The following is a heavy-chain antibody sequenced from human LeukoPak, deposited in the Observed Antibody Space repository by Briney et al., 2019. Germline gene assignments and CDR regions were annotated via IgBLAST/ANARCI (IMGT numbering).Heavy chain of an antibody. Sequence: GGSLRLSCAASGFTFSSYWMSWVRQAPGKGLEWVANIKQDGSEKYYVDSVKGRFTISRDNAKNSLYLQMNSLRAEDTAVYYCATYSTSNGREFQYWGQGTLVTVSS. V-gene: IGHV3-7*01. J-gene: IGHJ1*01. CDR3: ATYSTSNGREFQY. CDR1: GFTFSSYW. D-gene: IGHD2/OR15-2a*01. CDR2: IKQDGSEK.